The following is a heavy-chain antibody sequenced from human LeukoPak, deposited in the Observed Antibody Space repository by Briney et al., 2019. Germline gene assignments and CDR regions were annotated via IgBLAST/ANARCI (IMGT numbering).Heavy chain of an antibody. CDR1: GGSFSGYY. J-gene: IGHJ6*02. Sequence: SETLSLTCAVYGGSFSGYYWSWICQPPGKGLEWIGEINHSGSTNYNPSLKSRVTISVDTPKNQFSLKLSSVTAADTAVYYCARGSRAEYDFWSGYPSYYYYYGMDVWGQGTTVTVSS. CDR2: INHSGST. V-gene: IGHV4-34*01. D-gene: IGHD3-3*01. CDR3: ARGSRAEYDFWSGYPSYYYYYGMDV.